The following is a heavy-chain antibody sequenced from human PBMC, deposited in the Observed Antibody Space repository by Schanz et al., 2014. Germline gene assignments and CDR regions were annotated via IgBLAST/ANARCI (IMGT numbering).Heavy chain of an antibody. CDR1: GFTVSSNY. Sequence: EVQLVESGGGLIQPGGSLRLSCAASGFTVSSNYMSWVRQAPGKGLEWVAVIYSGGSTFYTDSVKGRFTISRDNSKNTLYLQMNSLIAXXTXVYYCAKCIGWYGRCAXXIWGQGTMXXVSS. D-gene: IGHD6-19*01. CDR2: IYSGGST. V-gene: IGHV3-53*01. J-gene: IGHJ3*02. CDR3: AKCIGWYGRCAXXI.